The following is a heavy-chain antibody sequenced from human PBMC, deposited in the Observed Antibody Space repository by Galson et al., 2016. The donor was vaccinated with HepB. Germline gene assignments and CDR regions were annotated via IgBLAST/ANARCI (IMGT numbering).Heavy chain of an antibody. J-gene: IGHJ3*02. CDR2: IYYSGST. D-gene: IGHD3-3*01. CDR1: GASIDNRNYY. Sequence: ETMSLTCTVSGASIDNRNYYWAYIRQPPGKGLAWIGNIYYSGSTYYNPSLKSRVTMSVEMSKNQLSLNLTSVTAAYTALYFCARRSISPADTIFVVVPSPRAFDIWGQGTMVTVSS. CDR3: ARRSISPADTIFVVVPSPRAFDI. V-gene: IGHV4-39*01.